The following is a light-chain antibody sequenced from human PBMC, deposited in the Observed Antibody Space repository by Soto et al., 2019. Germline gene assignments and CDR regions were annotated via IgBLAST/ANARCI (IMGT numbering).Light chain of an antibody. Sequence: DIQMTQSPSTLSASIGDRVTITCRASQTISSWLAWYQQKPGKAPKLMIYKASTLKSGVPSRFSDSGTGTEFTLTISSRQPDKFATYYGQHDYSYSEACGQGTKVDLK. CDR3: QHDYSYSEA. J-gene: IGKJ1*01. V-gene: IGKV1-5*03. CDR2: KAS. CDR1: QTISSW.